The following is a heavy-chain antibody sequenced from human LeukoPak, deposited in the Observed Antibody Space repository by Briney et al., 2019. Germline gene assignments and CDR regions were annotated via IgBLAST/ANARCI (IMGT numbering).Heavy chain of an antibody. CDR1: GFTFRNYW. CDR3: AKVYCISSSCYFSTFDY. J-gene: IGHJ4*02. CDR2: TKPDGSAE. V-gene: IGHV3-7*03. Sequence: GGSLRLSCAASGFTFRNYWMGWVRQAPGKGLEWVANTKPDGSAEYYADSVKGRFTISRDNSKNTLYLHMNSPRAEDTAVYYCAKVYCISSSCYFSTFDYWGQGTLVTVSS. D-gene: IGHD2-2*01.